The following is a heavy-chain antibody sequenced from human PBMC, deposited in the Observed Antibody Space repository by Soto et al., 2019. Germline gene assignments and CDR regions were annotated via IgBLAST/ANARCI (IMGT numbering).Heavy chain of an antibody. V-gene: IGHV1-2*04. D-gene: IGHD3-16*01. Sequence: ASVKVSCKASGYTFTGYYMHWVRQAPGQGLEWMGWINPNSGGTNYAQKFQGWVTMTRDTSIRTAYMELSGLRSDATAVYYCARGTGVGGVTSEYYYYGMDVGGQGTTVTVPS. J-gene: IGHJ6*02. CDR3: ARGTGVGGVTSEYYYYGMDV. CDR2: INPNSGGT. CDR1: GYTFTGYY.